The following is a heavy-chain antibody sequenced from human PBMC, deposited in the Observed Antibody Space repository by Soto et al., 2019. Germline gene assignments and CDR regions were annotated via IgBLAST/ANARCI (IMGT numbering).Heavy chain of an antibody. V-gene: IGHV1-69*13. CDR1: GGTFSSYA. Sequence: GASVKVSCKASGGTFSSYAISWVRQAPGQGLEWMGGIIPIFGTANYAQKFQGRVTITADESTSTAYMELSSLRSEDTAVYYCARDGDGGDYYYYGMDVWGQGTTVTVSS. D-gene: IGHD2-15*01. J-gene: IGHJ6*02. CDR2: IIPIFGTA. CDR3: ARDGDGGDYYYYGMDV.